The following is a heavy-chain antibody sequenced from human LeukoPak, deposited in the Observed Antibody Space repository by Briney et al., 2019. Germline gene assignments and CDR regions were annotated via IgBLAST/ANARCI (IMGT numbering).Heavy chain of an antibody. CDR1: GFTFSSYW. V-gene: IGHV3-7*04. J-gene: IGHJ4*02. CDR3: ARGGRPNDFWSGYTTLDY. D-gene: IGHD3-3*01. Sequence: PGGSLRLSCAASGFTFSSYWMSWVRQAPGKGLEWVANIKQDGSKKYYVDSVKGRFTISRDNAKNSLYLQMNSLRAEDTAVYYCARGGRPNDFWSGYTTLDYWGQGTLVTVSS. CDR2: IKQDGSKK.